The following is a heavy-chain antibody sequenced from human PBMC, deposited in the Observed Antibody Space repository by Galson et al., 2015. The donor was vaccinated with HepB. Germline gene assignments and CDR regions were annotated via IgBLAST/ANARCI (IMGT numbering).Heavy chain of an antibody. CDR2: IYTSGST. Sequence: TLSLTCTVSGGSISSGSYYWSWIRQPAGKGLEWIGRIYTSGSTNYNPSLKSRVTMSVDTSKNQFSLKLSSVTAADTAVYYCARSLVPAAILGEYYFDYWGQGTLVTVSS. V-gene: IGHV4-61*02. D-gene: IGHD2-2*02. CDR3: ARSLVPAAILGEYYFDY. CDR1: GGSISSGSYY. J-gene: IGHJ4*02.